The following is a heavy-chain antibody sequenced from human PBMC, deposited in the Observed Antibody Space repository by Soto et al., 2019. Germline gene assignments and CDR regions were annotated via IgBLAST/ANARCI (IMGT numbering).Heavy chain of an antibody. V-gene: IGHV4-30-2*01. CDR3: ARASTTVTTLDY. D-gene: IGHD4-17*01. Sequence: SETLSLTCAVSGGYISSGGYSWSWIRQPPGKGLEWIGYIYHSGSTYYNPSLKSRVTISVDRSKNQFSLKLSSVTAADTAVYYCARASTTVTTLDYWGQGTLVTVSS. CDR2: IYHSGST. CDR1: GGYISSGGYS. J-gene: IGHJ4*02.